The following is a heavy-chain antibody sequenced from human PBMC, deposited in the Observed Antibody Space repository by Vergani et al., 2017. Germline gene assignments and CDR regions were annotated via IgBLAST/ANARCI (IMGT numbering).Heavy chain of an antibody. CDR1: GFTFSIYA. CDR2: ISGNGGST. J-gene: IGHJ4*02. Sequence: EVQLLESGGGLLQPGGSLRLSCAASGFTFSIYAMSWVRQAPGKGLEWVSAISGNGGSTYYADSVKGRFTISRDNSKNTLYLQMNSLRAEDTAVYYCAKDDYYHQSGYYRDWGQGTLVTVSS. D-gene: IGHD3-22*01. V-gene: IGHV3-23*01. CDR3: AKDDYYHQSGYYRD.